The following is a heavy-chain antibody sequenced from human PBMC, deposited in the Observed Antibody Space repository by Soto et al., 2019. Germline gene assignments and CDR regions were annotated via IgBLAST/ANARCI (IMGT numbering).Heavy chain of an antibody. Sequence: QVPLVQSGAEVKKPGASVKVSCKTSGYTFSTYGISWVRQAPGQGLEWMGWISTYNGNINYAQKFQGRVTLTTDTSTTTAYMELRSLRSDDTAVYYCARDGSGWSGTPYFDYWGQGTLVTVSS. CDR1: GYTFSTYG. D-gene: IGHD6-19*01. V-gene: IGHV1-18*01. CDR3: ARDGSGWSGTPYFDY. CDR2: ISTYNGNI. J-gene: IGHJ4*02.